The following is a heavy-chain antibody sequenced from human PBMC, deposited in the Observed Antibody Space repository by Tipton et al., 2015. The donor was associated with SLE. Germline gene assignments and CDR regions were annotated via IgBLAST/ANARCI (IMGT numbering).Heavy chain of an antibody. CDR2: IYYSGST. CDR3: ARAPVVAATGDWFDP. V-gene: IGHV4-59*01. Sequence: LRLSCAASGFTFSSYAMSWVRQAPGKGLEWIGYIYYSGSTNYNPSLKSRVTISVDTSKNQFSLKLSSVTAADTAVYYCARAPVVAATGDWFDPWGQGTLVTVSS. CDR1: GFTFSSYA. J-gene: IGHJ5*02. D-gene: IGHD2-15*01.